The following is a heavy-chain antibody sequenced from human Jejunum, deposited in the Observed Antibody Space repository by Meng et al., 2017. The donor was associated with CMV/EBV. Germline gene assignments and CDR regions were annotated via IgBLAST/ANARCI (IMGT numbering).Heavy chain of an antibody. CDR1: GYSFSDDY. D-gene: IGHD1-14*01. CDR3: SSAPGDY. V-gene: IGHV1-2*02. J-gene: IGHJ4*02. Sequence: KVSCKASGYSFSDDYMNWVRQAPGQGLEWMGWINPKTGGTDYAQKFQGRVTLTRDTSITTVYMELSNLKSDDSAVYYCSSAPGDYWGQGTLVTVSS. CDR2: INPKTGGT.